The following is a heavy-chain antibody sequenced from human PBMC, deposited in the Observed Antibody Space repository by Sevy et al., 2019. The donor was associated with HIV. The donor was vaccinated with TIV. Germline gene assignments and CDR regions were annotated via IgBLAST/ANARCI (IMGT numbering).Heavy chain of an antibody. CDR1: GFPFNDHA. V-gene: IGHV3-9*01. CDR3: AKDINRGCDGVNCYSYYYYYYGLDV. J-gene: IGHJ6*02. CDR2: ISWNSRNI. D-gene: IGHD2-21*01. Sequence: GGSLRLSCAASGFPFNDHAMHWVRQVPGKGLEWVSGISWNSRNIGYADSVKGRFTISSDNARHFVYLEMNRQRPEDTAFYYCAKDINRGCDGVNCYSYYYYYYGLDVWGQGTTVTVSS.